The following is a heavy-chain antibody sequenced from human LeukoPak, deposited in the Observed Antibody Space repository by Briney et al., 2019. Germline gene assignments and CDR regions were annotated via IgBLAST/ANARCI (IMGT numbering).Heavy chain of an antibody. Sequence: GRSLRLSCAASVFAFSSYSMNWVRQAPGKGLEWGSSISSSSSYIYYTDSVKGRFTISRDNAKNSLYLQMNSLRAEDTAVYYCARGQTTVTIGDYWGQGTLVTVSS. J-gene: IGHJ4*02. D-gene: IGHD4-17*01. CDR1: VFAFSSYS. V-gene: IGHV3-21*01. CDR2: ISSSSSYI. CDR3: ARGQTTVTIGDY.